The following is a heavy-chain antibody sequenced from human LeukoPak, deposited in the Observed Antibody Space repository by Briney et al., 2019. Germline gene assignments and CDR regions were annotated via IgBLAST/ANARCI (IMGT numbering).Heavy chain of an antibody. CDR2: ISDSGYTT. D-gene: IGHD5-18*01. J-gene: IGHJ4*02. Sequence: GGSLRLSCAASGFNFGSFAMSWVRQAPGKGLEWVSVISDSGYTTYYADSVKGRFTMSRDISKNTLYLQMNSLKPEDSALYYCARDRVQIWSYVGTFDSWGQGTLVTVSS. V-gene: IGHV3-23*01. CDR1: GFNFGSFA. CDR3: ARDRVQIWSYVGTFDS.